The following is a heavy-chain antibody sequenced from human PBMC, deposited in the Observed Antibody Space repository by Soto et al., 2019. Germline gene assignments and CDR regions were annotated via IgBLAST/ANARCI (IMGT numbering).Heavy chain of an antibody. CDR3: ARAPMITFGGVIVHYYYYGMDV. J-gene: IGHJ6*02. CDR2: ISAYNGNT. V-gene: IGHV1-18*04. Sequence: ASVKVSCKASGYTFTIYGISWVRQAPGQGLEWMGWISAYNGNTNYAQKLQGRVTMTTDTSTSTAYMELRSLRSDDTAVYYCARAPMITFGGVIVHYYYYGMDVWGQGTTVTVSS. D-gene: IGHD3-16*02. CDR1: GYTFTIYG.